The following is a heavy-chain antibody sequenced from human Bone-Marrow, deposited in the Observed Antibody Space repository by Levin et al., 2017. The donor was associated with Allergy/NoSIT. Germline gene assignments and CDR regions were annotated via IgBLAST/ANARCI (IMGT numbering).Heavy chain of an antibody. J-gene: IGHJ4*02. CDR1: GFTFSDYD. D-gene: IGHD1-26*01. CDR3: ARGSRYSGSSLYARYFDY. Sequence: PGGSLRLSCAASGFTFSDYDMHWVRQATGKGLEWVSAIGTAADTSYPGSVKGRFTISRENAKNSLYLQMNSVRAGDTAVYYCARGSRYSGSSLYARYFDYWGQGTLVTVSS. V-gene: IGHV3-13*01. CDR2: IGTAADT.